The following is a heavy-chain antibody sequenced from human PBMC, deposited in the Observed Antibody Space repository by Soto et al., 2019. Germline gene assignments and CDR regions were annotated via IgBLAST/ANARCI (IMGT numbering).Heavy chain of an antibody. J-gene: IGHJ6*02. Sequence: QTGGSLRLSCAASGFTFDDYAMHWVRQAPGKGLEWVSGISWNSGSIGYADSVKGRFTISRDNAKNSLYLQMNSLRAEDTALYYCAKDTSSTGSGYYYRPYYYYGMDVWGQGTTVTVSS. D-gene: IGHD3-22*01. V-gene: IGHV3-9*01. CDR2: ISWNSGSI. CDR1: GFTFDDYA. CDR3: AKDTSSTGSGYYYRPYYYYGMDV.